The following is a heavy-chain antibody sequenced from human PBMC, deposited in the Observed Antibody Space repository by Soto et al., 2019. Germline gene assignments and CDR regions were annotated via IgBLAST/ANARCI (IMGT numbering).Heavy chain of an antibody. CDR3: VRGMLPQSYCTNGVCSRRRDY. V-gene: IGHV1-18*03. D-gene: IGHD2-8*01. CDR2: ISPYNDNT. J-gene: IGHJ4*02. Sequence: ASVKVSCKASGYTFTSYGISWVRQAPGQGLEWMGCISPYNDNTNYAQKFRGRVTITTDRSVSTAYMELSSLRSEDMVVYSCVRGMLPQSYCTNGVCSRRRDYWGQGTLVTVSS. CDR1: GYTFTSYG.